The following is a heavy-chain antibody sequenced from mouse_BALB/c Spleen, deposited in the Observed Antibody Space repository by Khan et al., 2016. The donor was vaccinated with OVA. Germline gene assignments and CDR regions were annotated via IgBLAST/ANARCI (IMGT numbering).Heavy chain of an antibody. J-gene: IGHJ2*01. CDR2: INPRSGYY. Sequence: QVKLQQSGAELAQPGASVKLSCKASGYTFSNYWIHWVKQRPGQGLEWIGYINPRSGYYYYNQTFNDKATLTIDKSSCTAYMQLSSMTNEDSAVYYCARDRIDYWGQGTTLTVSS. CDR3: ARDRIDY. CDR1: GYTFSNYW. V-gene: IGHV1-7*01.